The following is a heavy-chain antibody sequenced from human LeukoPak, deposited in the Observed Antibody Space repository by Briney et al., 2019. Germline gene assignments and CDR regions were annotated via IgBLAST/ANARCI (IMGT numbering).Heavy chain of an antibody. CDR2: IYYSGST. CDR3: ARRDICGDYFDY. J-gene: IGHJ4*02. Sequence: SETLSLTCTVSGGSISSSSYYWGWIRQPPGKGLEWIGSIYYSGSTYYNPSLKSRVTISVDTSKNQFSLKLSSVTAADTAVYYCARRDICGDYFDYWGQGTLVTVSS. D-gene: IGHD4-17*01. V-gene: IGHV4-39*01. CDR1: GGSISSSSYY.